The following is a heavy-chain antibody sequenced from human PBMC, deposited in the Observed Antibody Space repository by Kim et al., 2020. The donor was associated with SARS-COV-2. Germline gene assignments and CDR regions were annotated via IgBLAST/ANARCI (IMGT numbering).Heavy chain of an antibody. CDR2: ISGSGGST. D-gene: IGHD3-10*01. J-gene: IGHJ5*02. CDR1: GFTFSSYA. Sequence: GGSLRLSCAASGFTFSSYAMSWVRQAPGKGLEWVSAISGSGGSTYYADSVKGRFTISRDNSKNTLYLQMNSLRAEDTAVYYCAKSRRFGEKYNWFDPWGQGTLVTVSS. CDR3: AKSRRFGEKYNWFDP. V-gene: IGHV3-23*01.